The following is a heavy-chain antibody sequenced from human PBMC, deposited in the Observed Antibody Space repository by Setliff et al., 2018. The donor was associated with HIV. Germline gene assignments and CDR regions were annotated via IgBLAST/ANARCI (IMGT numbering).Heavy chain of an antibody. D-gene: IGHD1-1*01. V-gene: IGHV3-30*14. Sequence: SLRLSCAATGFTFSNYAIHWVRQAPGKGLEWVAVISDDGTSDYAAAVKDRFSFSRDDSKSILYLQMNSLEIEDTAVYFCSTGPSRVSDGIADFWGPGTLVTVSS. J-gene: IGHJ4*02. CDR2: ISDDGTS. CDR3: STGPSRVSDGIADF. CDR1: GFTFSNYA.